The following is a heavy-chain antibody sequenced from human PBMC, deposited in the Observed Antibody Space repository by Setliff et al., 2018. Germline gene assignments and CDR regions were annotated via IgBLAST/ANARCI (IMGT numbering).Heavy chain of an antibody. Sequence: SETLSLTCTVSGGSISDNYWSWIRQPAGKGLEWIGRIYTSGSTNYNPSLKSRVTMSVDTSKNKFSLKLSSVTAADTAVYYCAREVYGDYPTYYFDYWGQGTLVTVSS. V-gene: IGHV4-4*07. J-gene: IGHJ4*02. CDR1: GGSISDNY. CDR3: AREVYGDYPTYYFDY. CDR2: IYTSGST. D-gene: IGHD4-17*01.